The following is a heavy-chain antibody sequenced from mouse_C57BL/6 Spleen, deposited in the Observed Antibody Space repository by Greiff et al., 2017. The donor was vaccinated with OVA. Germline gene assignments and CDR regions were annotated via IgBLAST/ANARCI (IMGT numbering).Heavy chain of an antibody. CDR2: IDPSDSYT. V-gene: IGHV1-69*01. CDR1: GYTFTSYW. CDR3: ARGDGGFAY. J-gene: IGHJ3*01. D-gene: IGHD2-3*01. Sequence: QVQLQQPGAELVMPGASVKLSCKASGYTFTSYWMHWVKQRPGQGLEWIGEIDPSDSYTNYHRKFKGKSTLTVDKSYSTAYMQLSSLTSEDSSVYYCARGDGGFAYWGQGTLVTVSA.